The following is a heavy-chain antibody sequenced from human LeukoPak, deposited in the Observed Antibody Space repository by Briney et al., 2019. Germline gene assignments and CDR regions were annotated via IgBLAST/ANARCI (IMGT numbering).Heavy chain of an antibody. CDR3: AREGSSRSAFDI. V-gene: IGHV4-30-4*08. J-gene: IGHJ3*02. CDR1: GGSISSGDYY. CDR2: IYYSGST. Sequence: SQTLSLTCTVSGGSISSGDYYWRWLRQPPGTGLEWVGYIYYSGSTYYNPSLKSRVTISVDTSKNQFSLKLSSVTAADTAVYYCAREGSSRSAFDIWGQGTMVTVSS. D-gene: IGHD6-13*01.